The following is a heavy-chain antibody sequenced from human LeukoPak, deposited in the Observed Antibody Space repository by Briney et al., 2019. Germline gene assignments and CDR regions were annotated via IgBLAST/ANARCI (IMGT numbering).Heavy chain of an antibody. Sequence: PGGSLRLSCAASGFIVSNNYMTWVRQSPGKGLESVSVLYNTGDTYYADSVKGRFTISRDNSNNTLYLQMNSLRVEDTAVYYCASPKYTNGPFNYWGQGALVTVSS. CDR1: GFIVSNNY. V-gene: IGHV3-53*01. J-gene: IGHJ4*02. CDR2: LYNTGDT. D-gene: IGHD6-19*01. CDR3: ASPKYTNGPFNY.